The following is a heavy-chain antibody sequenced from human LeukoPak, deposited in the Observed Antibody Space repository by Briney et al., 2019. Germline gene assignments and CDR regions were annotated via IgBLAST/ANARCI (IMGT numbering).Heavy chain of an antibody. D-gene: IGHD3-10*02. Sequence: GRSLRLSCAASGSMFRSPSMSCVRQVPGKGLEWVSTISASAGNINYADSVKGRFSISRDNSKNTLFLQMNSLRAEDTAIYYCAKRPAAVRGVIPYVDYWGQGTLVTVSS. CDR2: ISASAGNI. V-gene: IGHV3-23*01. CDR3: AKRPAAVRGVIPYVDY. CDR1: GSMFRSPS. J-gene: IGHJ4*02.